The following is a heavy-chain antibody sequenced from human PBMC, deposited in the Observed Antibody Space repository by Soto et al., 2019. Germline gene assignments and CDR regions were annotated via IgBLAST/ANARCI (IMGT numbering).Heavy chain of an antibody. J-gene: IGHJ5*01. V-gene: IGHV4-39*02. CDR1: GVSLHNSHSF. CDR2: VYYSGGA. Sequence: QVQLQESGPGLVKPSETLSLTCAVSGVSLHNSHSFWGWIRQPPGKGLEFIGSVYYSGGANYNPSLTGRVSLSVYTSNNQVTRRVNSVTAADTAVYYCGRVVEVATRHTDSDSWGHGMLVTVSS. CDR3: GRVVEVATRHTDSDS. D-gene: IGHD2-15*01.